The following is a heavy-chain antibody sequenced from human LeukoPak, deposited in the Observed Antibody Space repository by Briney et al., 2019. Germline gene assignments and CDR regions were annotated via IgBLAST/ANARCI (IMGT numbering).Heavy chain of an antibody. Sequence: SETLSLTCTVSGGSISSHYWSSIRQPPGKGLERIGYIYYSGSTNYNPSLKSRVTISVDTSKNQFSLKLSSVTAADTAVYYCARDSSSTFDYWGQGTLVTVSS. J-gene: IGHJ4*02. CDR1: GGSISSHY. V-gene: IGHV4-59*11. CDR2: IYYSGST. CDR3: ARDSSSTFDY. D-gene: IGHD6-6*01.